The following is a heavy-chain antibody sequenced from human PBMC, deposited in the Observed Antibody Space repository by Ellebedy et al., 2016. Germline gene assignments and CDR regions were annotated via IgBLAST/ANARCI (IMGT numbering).Heavy chain of an antibody. J-gene: IGHJ6*02. CDR2: INPDSGAT. D-gene: IGHD2-15*01. CDR3: ARVGCSGGSCYHYYGMDV. CDR1: GYSFTDYY. V-gene: IGHV1-2*04. Sequence: ASVKVSCKASGYSFTDYYIHWVRQAPGQGLEWMGWINPDSGATHYAQKFQGWVTMTRDTSINTAYMELRRLKSDDTAVYYCARVGCSGGSCYHYYGMDVWGQGTTVTVSS.